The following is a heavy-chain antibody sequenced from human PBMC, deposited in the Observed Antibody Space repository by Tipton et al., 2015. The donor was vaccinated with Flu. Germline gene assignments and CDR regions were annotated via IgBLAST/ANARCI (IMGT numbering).Heavy chain of an antibody. D-gene: IGHD2-2*01. CDR1: GITFSSYA. V-gene: IGHV3-23*01. Sequence: SLRLSCTASGITFSSYAMSWVRQAPGKGLEWVSSIVRSGTTTYYADSVKGRFSISRDNSKSTLYLQMNNLRVEDTATYYCAKRYCSSSTCYIPDALAIWGQGTMVTVSS. CDR2: IVRSGTTT. J-gene: IGHJ3*02. CDR3: AKRYCSSSTCYIPDALAI.